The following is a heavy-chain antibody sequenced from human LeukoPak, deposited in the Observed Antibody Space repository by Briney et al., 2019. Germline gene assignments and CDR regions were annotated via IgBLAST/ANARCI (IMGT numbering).Heavy chain of an antibody. CDR1: GFTFSGYT. Sequence: PGGSLRLSCVGSGFTFSGYTMNWVRQAPGKGLEWVSSISPSASSSWNADSVKGRFTISRDNVRNSVSLQMNSLRAEDTAVYYCAKDLGMVVTAILGYWGQGTLVTVSS. D-gene: IGHD2-21*02. V-gene: IGHV3-21*04. CDR3: AKDLGMVVTAILGY. J-gene: IGHJ4*02. CDR2: ISPSASSS.